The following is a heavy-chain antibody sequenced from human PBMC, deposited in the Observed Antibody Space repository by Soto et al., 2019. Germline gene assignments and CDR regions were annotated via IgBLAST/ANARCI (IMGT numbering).Heavy chain of an antibody. D-gene: IGHD5-12*01. V-gene: IGHV4-59*01. CDR2: IYYSGST. Sequence: SETLSLTCTVSGAPISGFYWSWIRQSPGKGLEWIGYIYYSGSTNYNPSLKSRVTISVDTSKNQFSLKLSSVTAADTAVYYCARDFGSGYGFDYWGQGTLVTVSS. CDR3: ARDFGSGYGFDY. J-gene: IGHJ4*02. CDR1: GAPISGFY.